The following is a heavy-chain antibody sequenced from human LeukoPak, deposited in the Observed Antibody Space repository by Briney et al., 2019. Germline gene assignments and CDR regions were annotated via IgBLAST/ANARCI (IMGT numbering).Heavy chain of an antibody. CDR3: ASYSGRSSFDV. J-gene: IGHJ6*02. Sequence: PSETLSLTCTVSGGSISSYYWSWIRQPAGKGLEWIGRIYGSGSTNYNPSLKSRVTMSIDTSKNQFSLKLTSVTAADTAVYYCASYSGRSSFDVWGQGTTVTVSS. D-gene: IGHD2-15*01. V-gene: IGHV4-4*07. CDR1: GGSISSYY. CDR2: IYGSGST.